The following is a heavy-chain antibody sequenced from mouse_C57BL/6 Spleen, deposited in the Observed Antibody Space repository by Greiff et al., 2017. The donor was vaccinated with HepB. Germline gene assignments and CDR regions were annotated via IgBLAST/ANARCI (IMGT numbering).Heavy chain of an antibody. CDR2: ISYSGST. Sequence: ESGPGLVKPSQSLSLTCTVTGYSITSDYAWNWIRQFPGNKLEWMGDISYSGSTSYNPSLKSRISITRDTSKNQFFLQLNSVTTEDTATYYCARSIMANWGQGTTLTVSS. V-gene: IGHV3-2*02. J-gene: IGHJ2*01. CDR3: ARSIMAN. CDR1: GYSITSDYA.